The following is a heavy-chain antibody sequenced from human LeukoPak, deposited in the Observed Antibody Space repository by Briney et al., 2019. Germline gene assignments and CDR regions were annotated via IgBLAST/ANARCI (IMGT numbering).Heavy chain of an antibody. Sequence: SETLSLTCTVSGGSISSYYWSWIRQPPGKGLEWIGYIYYSGSTYYNPSLKSRVTISVDTPKDQFSLKLSSVTAADTAVYYCARTLGVPRYYYYYGMDVWGQGTTVTVSS. J-gene: IGHJ6*02. D-gene: IGHD3-16*01. CDR3: ARTLGVPRYYYYYGMDV. CDR2: IYYSGST. CDR1: GGSISSYY. V-gene: IGHV4-59*04.